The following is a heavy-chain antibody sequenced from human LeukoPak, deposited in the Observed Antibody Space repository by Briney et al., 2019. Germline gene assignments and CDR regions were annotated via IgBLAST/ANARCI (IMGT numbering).Heavy chain of an antibody. V-gene: IGHV4-59*01. CDR2: IYYSGST. D-gene: IGHD2-21*02. CDR1: GGSISSYY. J-gene: IGHJ4*02. Sequence: SETLSLSCTVSGGSISSYYWSWIRQPPGKGLEWIGCIYYSGSTNYNPSLKSRVTISVGTSKNQFSLKLSSVTAADTAVYYCARDRAVGTFYFDYWGQGTLVTVSS. CDR3: ARDRAVGTFYFDY.